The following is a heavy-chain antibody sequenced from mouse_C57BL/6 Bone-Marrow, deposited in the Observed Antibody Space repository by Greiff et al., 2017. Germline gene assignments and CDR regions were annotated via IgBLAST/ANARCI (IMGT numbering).Heavy chain of an antibody. Sequence: QVQLQQPGAELVKPGASVKLSCKASGYTFTSYWMQWVKQRPGQGLEWIGEIDPSDSYTNYNQKFKGKATLTVDTSSSTAYMQLSSLTSEDSAVYYCARGITTVGGCPYYFDYWGQGTTLTVSS. J-gene: IGHJ2*01. CDR3: ARGITTVGGCPYYFDY. CDR2: IDPSDSYT. D-gene: IGHD1-1*01. CDR1: GYTFTSYW. V-gene: IGHV1-50*01.